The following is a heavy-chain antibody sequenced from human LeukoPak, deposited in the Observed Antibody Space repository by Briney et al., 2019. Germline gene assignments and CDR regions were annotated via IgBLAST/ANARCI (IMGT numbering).Heavy chain of an antibody. CDR3: VRQPDYDILTGYFPPDFDY. Sequence: SETLSLTCTVSGYSISSGYYWGWIRQPPGKGLEWIGSIYHSGSTYYNPSLKSRVTISVDTSKNQFSLKLSSVTAADTAVYYCVRQPDYDILTGYFPPDFDYWGQGTLVTVSS. D-gene: IGHD3-9*01. CDR2: IYHSGST. V-gene: IGHV4-38-2*02. J-gene: IGHJ4*02. CDR1: GYSISSGYY.